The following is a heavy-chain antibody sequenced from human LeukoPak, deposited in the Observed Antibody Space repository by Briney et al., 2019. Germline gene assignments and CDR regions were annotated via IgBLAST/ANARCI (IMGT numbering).Heavy chain of an antibody. J-gene: IGHJ4*02. V-gene: IGHV4-34*01. Sequence: SETLSPTCAVDGGSFSGYYWTWIRQPPGKGLEWIGEINHSGSTNYNPSLKSRVIMSGDTSKNQFFLKLISVTAADTAVYYCARVPKNYYDSSGYYLGYFDYWGQGTLVTVSS. CDR3: ARVPKNYYDSSGYYLGYFDY. CDR2: INHSGST. D-gene: IGHD3-22*01. CDR1: GGSFSGYY.